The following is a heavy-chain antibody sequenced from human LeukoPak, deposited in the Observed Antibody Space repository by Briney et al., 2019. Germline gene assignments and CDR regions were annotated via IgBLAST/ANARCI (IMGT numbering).Heavy chain of an antibody. CDR1: GFSFRSYG. CDR2: IWYDGSKK. Sequence: PGGSLRLSCAASGFSFRSYGIHWVRQAPGKGLEWVAVIWYDGSKKYYADSVKGRFTISRDNSKNTLYLQMDSLRAEDTAVYYCAGENTMVRGVTLYYFDYWGQGTLVTVSS. V-gene: IGHV3-33*01. CDR3: AGENTMVRGVTLYYFDY. D-gene: IGHD3-10*01. J-gene: IGHJ4*02.